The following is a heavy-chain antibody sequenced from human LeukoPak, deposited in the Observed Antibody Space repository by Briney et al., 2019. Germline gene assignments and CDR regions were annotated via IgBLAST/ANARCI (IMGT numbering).Heavy chain of an antibody. CDR1: GYTFSNYG. J-gene: IGHJ4*02. D-gene: IGHD5-12*01. V-gene: IGHV1-18*01. Sequence: GASVKVSCKASGYTFSNYGISWVRQAPGQGLEWMGWISAYNANTNNAQKFQGRVTMTTDTSTSTAYMELRSLRSDDTDVYYCARDEGSGYVRVDYWGQGTLVTVSS. CDR2: ISAYNANT. CDR3: ARDEGSGYVRVDY.